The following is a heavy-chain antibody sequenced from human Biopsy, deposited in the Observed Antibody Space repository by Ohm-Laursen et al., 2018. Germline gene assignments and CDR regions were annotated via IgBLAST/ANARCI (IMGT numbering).Heavy chain of an antibody. V-gene: IGHV1-2*02. D-gene: IGHD2-15*01. CDR3: AKGQDLRGGAEYFQH. Sequence: ASVKVSCKTSGYTFTGQYLHWVRQVPGQGLEWMGWINPHSGTTKFAQDFQGRVTMTRDTSITTAYMELRRLRSDDTAVYYCAKGQDLRGGAEYFQHWGRGALVTVSS. CDR2: INPHSGTT. J-gene: IGHJ1*01. CDR1: GYTFTGQY.